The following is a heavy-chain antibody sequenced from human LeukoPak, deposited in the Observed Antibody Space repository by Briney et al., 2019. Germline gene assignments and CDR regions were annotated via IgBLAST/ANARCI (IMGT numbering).Heavy chain of an antibody. J-gene: IGHJ4*02. V-gene: IGHV1-18*01. CDR3: ARDYPMGGGKEGFDY. Sequence: ASVKASCKASGYTFTSYGISWVRQAPGQGLERLGWFSAYNGNTNYAQKLQGRVTMTTDTSTSTAYMELRSLRSDDTAVYYCARDYPMGGGKEGFDYWGQGTLVTVSS. CDR1: GYTFTSYG. CDR2: FSAYNGNT. D-gene: IGHD4-23*01.